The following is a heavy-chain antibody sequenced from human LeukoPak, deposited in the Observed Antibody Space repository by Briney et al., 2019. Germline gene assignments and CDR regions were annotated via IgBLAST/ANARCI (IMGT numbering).Heavy chain of an antibody. CDR1: GGSISSSSYY. V-gene: IGHV4-39*01. J-gene: IGHJ5*02. CDR3: ARPYGSENYSNRWFDP. Sequence: SETLSLTCTVSGGSISSSSYYWGWIRQPPGKGLEWIGSLYYTGSTYYNPSLKSRVTISVDTSKNQFSLNLTSVTAADTAVYYCARPYGSENYSNRWFDPWGQGTLVTVSS. CDR2: LYYTGST. D-gene: IGHD3-10*01.